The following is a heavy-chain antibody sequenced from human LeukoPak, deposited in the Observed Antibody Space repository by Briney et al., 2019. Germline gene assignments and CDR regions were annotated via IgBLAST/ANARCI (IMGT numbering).Heavy chain of an antibody. CDR2: IYNTGST. V-gene: IGHV4-4*07. Sequence: PSETLSLTCTVSGGSVTSYYWNWIRQPAGKGLEWVGRIYNTGSTWYNPSLKSRVSMSIDTSKNQFSLKLHSVTAADAAVYYCARDIGNYYDYIYHYYYDYWGQGSLVTVSS. CDR1: GGSVTSYY. J-gene: IGHJ4*02. D-gene: IGHD3-22*01. CDR3: ARDIGNYYDYIYHYYYDY.